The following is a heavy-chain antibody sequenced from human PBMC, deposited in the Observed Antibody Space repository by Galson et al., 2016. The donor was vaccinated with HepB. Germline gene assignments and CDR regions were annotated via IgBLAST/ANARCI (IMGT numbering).Heavy chain of an antibody. CDR2: ISDGGGSL. CDR3: ARMRGYSETSGRFDY. V-gene: IGHV3-11*01. D-gene: IGHD3-22*01. CDR1: GFSFSTYW. Sequence: SLRLSCAASGFSFSTYWMYWVRQAPGKGLEWVSYISDGGGSLNYADSVKGRFTISRDNANNSLYLQMNSLRAEDKAAYYCARMRGYSETSGRFDYWGQGTLVIVSS. J-gene: IGHJ4*02.